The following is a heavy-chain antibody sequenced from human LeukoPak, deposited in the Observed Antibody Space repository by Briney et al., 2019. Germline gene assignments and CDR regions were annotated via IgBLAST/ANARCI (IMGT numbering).Heavy chain of an antibody. Sequence: GGSLRLSCAASGFTFSSYAMFWVRLAPGKGLEWVSGISGSGGSTYYADSVKGRFTISRDNSKNTLYLQMNSLRAEDTAVYYCAKTARSPSYCGGDCYYFDYWGQGTLVTVSS. CDR3: AKTARSPSYCGGDCYYFDY. J-gene: IGHJ4*02. CDR1: GFTFSSYA. CDR2: ISGSGGST. D-gene: IGHD2-21*02. V-gene: IGHV3-23*01.